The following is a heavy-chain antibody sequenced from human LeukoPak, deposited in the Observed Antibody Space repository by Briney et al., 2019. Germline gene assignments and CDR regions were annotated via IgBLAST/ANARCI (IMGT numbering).Heavy chain of an antibody. CDR2: IKQDGSEK. CDR1: GFTFSSSW. CDR3: ARDILTGFFGN. V-gene: IGHV3-7*01. J-gene: IGHJ4*02. Sequence: GGSLRLSCAASGFTFSSSWMSWVRQAPGKGLEWVANIKQDGSEKYYVDSVKGRFTISRDNAKNSLYLQMNSLRAEDTAVYYCARDILTGFFGNWGQGTLVTVSS. D-gene: IGHD3-9*01.